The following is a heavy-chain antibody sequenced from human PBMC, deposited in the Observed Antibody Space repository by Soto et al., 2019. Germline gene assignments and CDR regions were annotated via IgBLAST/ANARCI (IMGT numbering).Heavy chain of an antibody. CDR2: ISYTGST. J-gene: IGHJ6*02. D-gene: IGHD2-15*01. CDR1: GDSIRSYY. CDR3: AREGVAAPYYYYGMDV. Sequence: SETLSLTCTVSGDSIRSYYWSWIRQPPGKGLEWIGYISYTGSTHYNPSLKSRVTISADTSKNQFSLKLSSVTTAYTALYYCAREGVAAPYYYYGMDVWGQGSTVTVSS. V-gene: IGHV4-59*01.